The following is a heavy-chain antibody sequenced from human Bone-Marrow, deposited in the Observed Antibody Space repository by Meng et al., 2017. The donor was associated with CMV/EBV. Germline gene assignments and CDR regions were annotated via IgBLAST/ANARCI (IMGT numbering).Heavy chain of an antibody. CDR3: AGTYCSSTSCYYPFDY. CDR2: ISAYNGNT. Sequence: ASVKVSCKASGYTCTSYGISWVRQAPGQGLEWMGWISAYNGNTNYAQKLQGRVTMTTDTSTSTAYMELRSLRPDDTAVYYCAGTYCSSTSCYYPFDYWGQGTLVTVYS. CDR1: GYTCTSYG. V-gene: IGHV1-18*01. D-gene: IGHD2-2*01. J-gene: IGHJ4*02.